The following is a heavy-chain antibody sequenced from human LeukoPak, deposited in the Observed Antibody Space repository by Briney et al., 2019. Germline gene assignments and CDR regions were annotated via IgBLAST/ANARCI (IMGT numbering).Heavy chain of an antibody. V-gene: IGHV1-18*01. CDR2: SSAYNGNT. J-gene: IGHJ3*02. CDR1: GYTFTSYG. CDR3: HQLAPGDSNDVFDI. D-gene: IGHD2-2*01. Sequence: ASVKVSCKASGYTFTSYGISWVRQAPGGGLEWMGWSSAYNGNTNYAQKLQGRVTMTIDTSTSTAYMELRSLRSDDTAVYYCHQLAPGDSNDVFDIWGQGTMVTVSS.